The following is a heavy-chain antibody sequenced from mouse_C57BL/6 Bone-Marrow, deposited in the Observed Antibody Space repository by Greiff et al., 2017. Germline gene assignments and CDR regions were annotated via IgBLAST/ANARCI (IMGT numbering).Heavy chain of an antibody. J-gene: IGHJ2*01. V-gene: IGHV7-3*01. Sequence: DVNLVESGGGLVQPGGSLSLSCAASGFTFTDYYMSWVRQPPGKALEWLGFIRNKANGYTTEYSASVKGRFTISRDNSQSILYLQMNALRAEDSATYYCARYPPSYFDYWGQGTTLTVSS. CDR2: IRNKANGYTT. CDR1: GFTFTDYY. CDR3: ARYPPSYFDY.